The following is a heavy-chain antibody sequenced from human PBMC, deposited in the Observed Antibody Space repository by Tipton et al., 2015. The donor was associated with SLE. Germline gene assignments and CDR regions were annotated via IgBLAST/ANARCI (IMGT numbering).Heavy chain of an antibody. D-gene: IGHD3-22*01. CDR3: ASGYPDFDY. CDR2: IWYDGSNK. J-gene: IGHJ4*02. Sequence: SLRLSCAASGFTFSSYSMHWVRQAPGKGLEWVAVIWYDGSNKYYADSVKGRFTISRDNSKNTLYLQMNSLRAEDTAVYYCASGYPDFDYWGQGTLVTVSS. V-gene: IGHV3-33*01. CDR1: GFTFSSYS.